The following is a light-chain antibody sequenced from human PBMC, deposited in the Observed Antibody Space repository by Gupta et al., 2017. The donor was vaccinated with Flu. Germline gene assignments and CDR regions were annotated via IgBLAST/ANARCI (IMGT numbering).Light chain of an antibody. CDR2: EDS. V-gene: IGLV6-57*01. CDR1: DGSIASNY. J-gene: IGLJ1*01. Sequence: FMLIQPHSVSESPGKTVTISCTRNDGSIASNYVQWYQQRPGSSPTIVIYEDSQSPSGVPDRFSGSVDPSSGPASLTISGLKTEDDSYYFSQSYDRANYVFGAGTRVTVL. CDR3: QSYDRANYV.